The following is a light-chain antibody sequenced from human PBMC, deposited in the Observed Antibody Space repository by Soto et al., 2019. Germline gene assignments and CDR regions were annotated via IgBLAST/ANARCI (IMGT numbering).Light chain of an antibody. CDR3: QQSYSTPFT. CDR2: AAS. J-gene: IGKJ3*01. CDR1: QGISSY. Sequence: DIQLTQSPSFLSASVGDRVTITCRASQGISSYLAWYQQKPGKAPRLLIYAASTLQSGVPSRFGGSGSGTEFTLTISSLQPEDFATYYCQQSYSTPFTFGPGTKVDIK. V-gene: IGKV1-9*01.